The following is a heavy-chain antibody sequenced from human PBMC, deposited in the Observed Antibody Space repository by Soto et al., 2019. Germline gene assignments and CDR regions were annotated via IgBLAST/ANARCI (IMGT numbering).Heavy chain of an antibody. V-gene: IGHV1-18*01. CDR3: ARAYYGSGSYYSPGWFDP. CDR1: GYTFTSYG. Sequence: ASVKVSCKASGYTFTSYGISWVRQAPGQGPEWMGWISAYNGNTNYAQKLQGRVTMTTDTSTSTAYMELRSLRSDDTAVYYCARAYYGSGSYYSPGWFDPWAREPWSPSPQ. D-gene: IGHD3-10*01. CDR2: ISAYNGNT. J-gene: IGHJ5*02.